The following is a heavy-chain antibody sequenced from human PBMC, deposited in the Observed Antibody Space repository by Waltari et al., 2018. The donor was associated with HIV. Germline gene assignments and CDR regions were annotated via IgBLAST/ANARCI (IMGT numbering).Heavy chain of an antibody. CDR1: GFIFNTFG. Sequence: QVQLVESGGGGVQPGKSLRLSCAASGFIFNTFGVQWVRQAPGKGLEWVATISYDGTKKYHADYTQGRFAISRDNSKNTLFLQMNNLRVEDTAVYYCAKDKPEGPRGGVAMDVWGQGTTVIVSS. CDR3: AKDKPEGPRGGVAMDV. D-gene: IGHD3-16*01. CDR2: ISYDGTKK. J-gene: IGHJ6*02. V-gene: IGHV3-30*18.